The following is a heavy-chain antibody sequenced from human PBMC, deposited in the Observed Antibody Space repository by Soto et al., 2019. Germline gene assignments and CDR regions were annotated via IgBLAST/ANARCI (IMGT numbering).Heavy chain of an antibody. CDR1: GFIFSDYS. Sequence: EVQLVESGGGLVKPGGSLRLSCAASGFIFSDYSMNWVRQAPGKGLEWVSSISSSSSYIYYADSVKGRFTISRDNTKNPLYLQMNSLRAEDTAVYYCARGVDGYNPFDYWGQGTLVTVSS. D-gene: IGHD5-12*01. V-gene: IGHV3-21*01. CDR3: ARGVDGYNPFDY. CDR2: ISSSSSYI. J-gene: IGHJ4*02.